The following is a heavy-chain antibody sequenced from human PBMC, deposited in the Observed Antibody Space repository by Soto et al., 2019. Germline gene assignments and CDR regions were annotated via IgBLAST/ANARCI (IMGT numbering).Heavy chain of an antibody. CDR3: ARRGYCSGGSCYSAHYFDT. CDR2: ISDSGRST. J-gene: IGHJ5*02. V-gene: IGHV3-23*01. CDR1: GFTFSSYA. Sequence: PGGSLRLSCAASGFTFSSYAMSWVRQAPGKGLEWVSGISDSGRSTFYADSVKGRFTISRDNVKDLVSLQMNSLRVEDTALYYCARRGYCSGGSCYSAHYFDTWGQGTPVTVSS. D-gene: IGHD2-15*01.